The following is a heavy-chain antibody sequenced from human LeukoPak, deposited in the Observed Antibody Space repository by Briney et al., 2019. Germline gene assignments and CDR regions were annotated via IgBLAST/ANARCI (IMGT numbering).Heavy chain of an antibody. CDR2: ISNDGRNK. V-gene: IGHV3-30*04. Sequence: PGGSLRLSCAASGFAFSSYAMHRVRQAPGKGLEWVALISNDGRNKYHADSVKGRFTISRDNSKNTVYLQMNSLRAEDTAVYYCARDPVSVGLRINSDYWGQGTLVTVSS. CDR1: GFAFSSYA. D-gene: IGHD3-3*01. J-gene: IGHJ4*02. CDR3: ARDPVSVGLRINSDY.